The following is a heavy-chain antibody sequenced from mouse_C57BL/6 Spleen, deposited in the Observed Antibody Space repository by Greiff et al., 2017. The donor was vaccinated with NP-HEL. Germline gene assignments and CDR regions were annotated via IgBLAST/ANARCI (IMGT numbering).Heavy chain of an antibody. V-gene: IGHV1-9*01. CDR2: ILPGSGST. CDR3: ARGGRNGNYGYFDY. D-gene: IGHD2-1*01. J-gene: IGHJ2*01. Sequence: VQLQQSGAELMKPGASVKLSCKATGYTFTGYWLEWVKQRPGHGLEWIGEILPGSGSTNYNEKFKGKATFTADTSSNTAYMQLSSLTTDDSAIYYCARGGRNGNYGYFDYWGQGTTLTVSS. CDR1: GYTFTGYW.